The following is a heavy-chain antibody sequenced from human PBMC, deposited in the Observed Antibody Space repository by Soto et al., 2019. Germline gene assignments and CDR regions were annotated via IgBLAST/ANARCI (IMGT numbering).Heavy chain of an antibody. CDR3: ARDQSFDRTYYYGIDA. CDR2: ISPFNGNT. V-gene: IGHV1-18*01. J-gene: IGHJ6*02. Sequence: GASVKVSCKSSGYRFTHYGITCIRQAHGQGLEWMGWISPFNGNTNYGQTLQGRVTLTTETSTSTVYMELRSLRSDDTAVYYCARDQSFDRTYYYGIDAWGQGTTVTVSS. CDR1: GYRFTHYG. D-gene: IGHD3-16*01.